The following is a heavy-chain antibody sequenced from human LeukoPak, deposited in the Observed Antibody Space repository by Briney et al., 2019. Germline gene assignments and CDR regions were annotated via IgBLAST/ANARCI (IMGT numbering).Heavy chain of an antibody. CDR1: GGYISSSY. CDR2: IYTSGST. Sequence: SETLSLTCTVSGGYISSSYWTYIRQSAGKGLEWIGRIYTSGSTNYNPSLKSRVTMSVDTSKNQFSLKLSSVTAADTAVYYCARGRSQWLEQDAFDIWGQGTMVTVSS. V-gene: IGHV4-4*07. D-gene: IGHD6-19*01. J-gene: IGHJ3*02. CDR3: ARGRSQWLEQDAFDI.